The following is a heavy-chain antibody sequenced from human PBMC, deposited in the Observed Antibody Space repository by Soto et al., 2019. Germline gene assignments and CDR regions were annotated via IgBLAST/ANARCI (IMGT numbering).Heavy chain of an antibody. J-gene: IGHJ6*02. CDR2: TYYRSKWYN. Sequence: SQTLSLTCAISGDSVSSNSAAWNWIRQSPSRGLEWLGRTYYRSKWYNDYAVSVKSRITINPDTSKNQFSLQLNSVTPEDTAVYYCARDSNYYGGNSYYCYGMDVWGQGTTVTVSS. CDR1: GDSVSSNSAA. V-gene: IGHV6-1*01. CDR3: ARDSNYYGGNSYYCYGMDV. D-gene: IGHD4-17*01.